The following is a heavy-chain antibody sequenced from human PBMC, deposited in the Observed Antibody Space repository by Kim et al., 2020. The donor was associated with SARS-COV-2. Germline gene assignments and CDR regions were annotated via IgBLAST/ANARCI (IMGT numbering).Heavy chain of an antibody. J-gene: IGHJ4*02. V-gene: IGHV3-30*18. CDR3: AKGHSSGYGAPLSPQHY. CDR1: GFTFSSYG. Sequence: GGSLRLSCAASGFTFSSYGMHWVRQAPGKGLEWVAVISYDGSNKYYADSVKGRFTISRDNSKNTRYLQMNSLRAEDTAVYYCAKGHSSGYGAPLSPQHYWGQGTLVTVSS. D-gene: IGHD3-22*01. CDR2: ISYDGSNK.